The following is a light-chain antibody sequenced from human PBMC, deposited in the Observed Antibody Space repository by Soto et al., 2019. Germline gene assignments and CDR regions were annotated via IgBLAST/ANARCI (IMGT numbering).Light chain of an antibody. CDR3: QQRYNWPIT. V-gene: IGKV3-11*01. CDR2: ADS. J-gene: IGKJ5*01. CDR1: QSVSGY. Sequence: EIVLTQSPATLSLSPGETATLSCRASQSVSGYIGWYQQKPGQAPRLLIYADSNRATGIPARFSGSGSGTDFTLTISSLEPEYFSVSDCQQRYNWPITFGQGTQLESK.